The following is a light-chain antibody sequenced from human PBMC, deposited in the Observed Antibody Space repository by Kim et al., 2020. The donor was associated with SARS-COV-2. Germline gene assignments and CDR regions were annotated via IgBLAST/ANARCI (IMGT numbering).Light chain of an antibody. J-gene: IGLJ1*01. Sequence: SSELTQDPAVSVALGQTVRITCQGDSVRTYYASWYQQKPGQAPVLVVYGKDYRASGIPDRFSGSRSGNTASLIIAGARAEDEAYYYCTCRNSGGDYYIFGAGTKVTAL. CDR3: TCRNSGGDYYI. CDR2: GKD. V-gene: IGLV3-19*01. CDR1: SVRTYY.